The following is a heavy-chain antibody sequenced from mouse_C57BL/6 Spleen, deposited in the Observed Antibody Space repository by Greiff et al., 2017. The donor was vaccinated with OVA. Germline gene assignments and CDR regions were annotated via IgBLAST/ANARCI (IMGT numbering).Heavy chain of an antibody. J-gene: IGHJ4*01. V-gene: IGHV5-6*02. CDR2: ISSGGSYT. D-gene: IGHD4-1*01. Sequence: EVKLVESGGDLVKPGGSLKLSCAASGFTFSSYGMSWVHQTPDKRLEWVATISSGGSYTYYPDSVKGRFTISRDNAKNTLYLQMSSLKSEDTAMYYCATPYGSNWGYAMDYWGQGTSVTVSS. CDR3: ATPYGSNWGYAMDY. CDR1: GFTFSSYG.